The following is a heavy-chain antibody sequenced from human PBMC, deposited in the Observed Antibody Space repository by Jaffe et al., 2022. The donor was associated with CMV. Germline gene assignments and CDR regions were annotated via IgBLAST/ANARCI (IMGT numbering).Heavy chain of an antibody. D-gene: IGHD1-26*01. CDR3: ARYSGSYGGFDY. J-gene: IGHJ4*02. CDR1: GFTFSSYG. CDR2: ISGSGGST. V-gene: IGHV3-23*01. Sequence: EVQLLESGGGLVQPGGSLRLSCAASGFTFSSYGMSWVRQAPGKGLEWVSGISGSGGSTYYADSVKGRFTISRDNSKNTLYLQMNSLRAEDTAVYYCARYSGSYGGFDYWGQGALVTVSS.